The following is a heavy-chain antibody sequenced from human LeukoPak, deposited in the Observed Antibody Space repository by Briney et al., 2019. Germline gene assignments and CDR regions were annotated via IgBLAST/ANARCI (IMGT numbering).Heavy chain of an antibody. Sequence: PGGSLRLSCTASGFTFSTYGMHWVRQAPGKGLEWVTLISYDGSTKYYSDSVKGRFTLSRDNSKNSLYLQMNSLRAEDTAVYYCARGRGAAASAYWGQGTLVTVSS. V-gene: IGHV3-30*03. J-gene: IGHJ4*02. CDR3: ARGRGAAASAY. D-gene: IGHD6-13*01. CDR2: ISYDGSTK. CDR1: GFTFSTYG.